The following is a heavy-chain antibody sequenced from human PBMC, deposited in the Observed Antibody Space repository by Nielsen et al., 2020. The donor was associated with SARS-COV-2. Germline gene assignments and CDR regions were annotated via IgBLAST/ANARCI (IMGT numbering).Heavy chain of an antibody. CDR2: IYYSGST. Sequence: SETLSLTCTVSGGSISSYYWSWIRQPPGKGLEWIGYIYYSGSTNYNPSLKSRVTISVDTSKNQFSLKLSSVTAADTAVYYCATRTTVTTGCNYWGQGTLVTVSS. CDR1: GGSISSYY. CDR3: ATRTTVTTGCNY. V-gene: IGHV4-59*12. D-gene: IGHD4-17*01. J-gene: IGHJ4*02.